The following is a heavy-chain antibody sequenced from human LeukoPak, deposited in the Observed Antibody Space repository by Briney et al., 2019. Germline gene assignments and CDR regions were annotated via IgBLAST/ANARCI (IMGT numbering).Heavy chain of an antibody. J-gene: IGHJ4*02. V-gene: IGHV3-23*01. CDR1: GFTFSSFA. Sequence: GGSLRLSCAASGFTFSSFAMSWVRQAPGKGLEWVSTFSGSGGSTYYADSVKGRFSISRDNSKNTLYLQMNSLRAEDTAVYYCARGGYSSGWYCSDYWGQGTLVTVSS. D-gene: IGHD6-19*01. CDR2: FSGSGGST. CDR3: ARGGYSSGWYCSDY.